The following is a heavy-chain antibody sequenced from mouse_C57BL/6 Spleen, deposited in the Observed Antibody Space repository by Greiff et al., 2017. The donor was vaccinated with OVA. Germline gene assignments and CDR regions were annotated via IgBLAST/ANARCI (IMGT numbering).Heavy chain of an antibody. J-gene: IGHJ3*01. V-gene: IGHV14-3*01. Sequence: EVQLQQSVAELVRPGASVKLSCTASGFNIKNTYMHWVKQRPEQGLEWIGRIDPANGNTKYAPKFQGKATITADTSSNTAYLQLSSLTSEDTAIYYCALSRDYDYDEGAWFAYWGQGTLVTVSA. D-gene: IGHD2-4*01. CDR3: ALSRDYDYDEGAWFAY. CDR1: GFNIKNTY. CDR2: IDPANGNT.